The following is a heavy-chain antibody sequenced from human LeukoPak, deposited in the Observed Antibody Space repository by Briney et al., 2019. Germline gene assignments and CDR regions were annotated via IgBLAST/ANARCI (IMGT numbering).Heavy chain of an antibody. CDR2: INGGGTT. J-gene: IGHJ3*02. V-gene: IGHV3-23*01. CDR3: ATGITTLAFDI. D-gene: IGHD3-10*02. CDR1: GFTFRSYA. Sequence: PGGSLRLSCAASGFTFRSYAMSWVRQAPGKGLEWISSINGGGTTYYADAVKGRFTISRDSSKNTLYLQMNSLRAEDTAVYYCATGITTLAFDIWGQGTMVTVSS.